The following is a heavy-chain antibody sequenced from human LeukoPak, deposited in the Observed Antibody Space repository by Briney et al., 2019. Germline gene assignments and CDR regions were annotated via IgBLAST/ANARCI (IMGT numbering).Heavy chain of an antibody. CDR3: AELGITMIGGV. J-gene: IGHJ6*04. Sequence: GGSLRLSCAASGFTFSSYWMGWVRHSPEKGLEWMANIKHDGSEKYYVDSVRGRFTISRDNAKNSLYLQMNSLRAEDTALYYCAELGITMIGGVWGKGTTVTISS. D-gene: IGHD3-10*01. CDR1: GFTFSSYW. CDR2: IKHDGSEK. V-gene: IGHV3-7*01.